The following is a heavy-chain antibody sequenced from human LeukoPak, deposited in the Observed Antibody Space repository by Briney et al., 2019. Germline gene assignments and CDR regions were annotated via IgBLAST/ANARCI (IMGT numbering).Heavy chain of an antibody. Sequence: GGSLRLSCAASGFTFSNYAMSWVRQAPGKGLEWVSGISGSGGATYYADSVKGRFTISSDSSKNTLSLQMNSLRAEDTAVYYCAKGIESSGSYYTSFDYWGQGTLVTVSS. V-gene: IGHV3-23*01. CDR1: GFTFSNYA. J-gene: IGHJ4*02. D-gene: IGHD1-26*01. CDR2: ISGSGGAT. CDR3: AKGIESSGSYYTSFDY.